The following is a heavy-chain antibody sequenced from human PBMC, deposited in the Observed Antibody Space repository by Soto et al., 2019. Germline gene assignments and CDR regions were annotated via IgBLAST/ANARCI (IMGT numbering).Heavy chain of an antibody. D-gene: IGHD1-26*01. CDR3: ARVRSGSYDY. CDR2: INPSGGST. CDR1: GGNYSRYA. J-gene: IGHJ4*02. Sequence: SVKESCLVPGGNYSRYAFSWVRQAPGQGLEWMGIINPSGGSTSYAQKFQGRVTMTRDTSTSTVYMELSSLRSEDTAVYYCARVRSGSYDYWGQGTLVTVSS. V-gene: IGHV1-46*01.